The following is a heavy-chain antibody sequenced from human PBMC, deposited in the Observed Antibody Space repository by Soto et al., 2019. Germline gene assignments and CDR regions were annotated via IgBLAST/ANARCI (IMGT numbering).Heavy chain of an antibody. V-gene: IGHV4-59*01. D-gene: IGHD3-16*01. Sequence: SETLSLTCTVSSGSISSYNWSWIRHPPGKGLEWIGYIYYSGSTNYNPSLKSRVTISVDTSKNQFSLKLSSVTAADTAVYYCARVYGFYFDYWGQGTRVTVS. CDR3: ARVYGFYFDY. CDR1: SGSISSYN. J-gene: IGHJ4*02. CDR2: IYYSGST.